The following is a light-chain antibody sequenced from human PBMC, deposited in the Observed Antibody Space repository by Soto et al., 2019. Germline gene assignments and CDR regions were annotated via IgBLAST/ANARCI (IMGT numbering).Light chain of an antibody. Sequence: DIQMTQSPSTLSASVGDRVTITCRASQSISDLLAWYQQKPGKAPRLLIFDASILEGGVPSRFSGGGSGAEFTLTISSLQPDDFATYYCQQTHSTPWTFGQGTKVEIK. CDR3: QQTHSTPWT. V-gene: IGKV1-5*01. CDR2: DAS. CDR1: QSISDL. J-gene: IGKJ1*01.